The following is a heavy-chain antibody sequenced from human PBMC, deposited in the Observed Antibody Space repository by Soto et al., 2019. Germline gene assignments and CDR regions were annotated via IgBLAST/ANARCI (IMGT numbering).Heavy chain of an antibody. CDR3: ARSRDIFPHNDIDT. J-gene: IGHJ1*01. V-gene: IGHV3-48*02. CDR2: ISSSSSTI. D-gene: IGHD3-9*01. Sequence: GGSLRLSCAASGFTFSSYSMNWVRQAPGKGLEWVSYISSSSSTIYYADSVKGRFTISRDNAKNSLYLQMNSLRDEDTAVYYCARSRDIFPHNDIDTWAQGAPVTVSS. CDR1: GFTFSSYS.